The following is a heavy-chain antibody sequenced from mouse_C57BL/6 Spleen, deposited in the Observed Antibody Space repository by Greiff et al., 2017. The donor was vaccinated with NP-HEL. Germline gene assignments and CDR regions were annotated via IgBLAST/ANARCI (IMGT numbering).Heavy chain of an antibody. J-gene: IGHJ2*01. CDR1: GYSITSGYY. Sequence: EVKLQESGPGLVKPSQSLSLTCSVTGYSITSGYYWNWIRQFPGNQLEWMGYISYDGSNNYNPSLKNRISITGDTSKNPYFLMMNSVTTEDTATYYGARRRTAQAYFDYWGQGTTLTVSS. CDR3: ARRRTAQAYFDY. CDR2: ISYDGSN. V-gene: IGHV3-6*01. D-gene: IGHD3-2*02.